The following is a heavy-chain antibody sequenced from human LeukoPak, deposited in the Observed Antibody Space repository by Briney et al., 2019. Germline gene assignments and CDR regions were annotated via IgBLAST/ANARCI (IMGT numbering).Heavy chain of an antibody. CDR1: GFTFSDYY. J-gene: IGHJ4*02. CDR2: ISTSSAHI. CDR3: ARDNWIEAHYFDY. D-gene: IGHD1-20*01. V-gene: IGHV3-11*06. Sequence: GGSLRLSCAASGFTFSDYYMSWIRQAPGKGLEWVSYISTSSAHIYYADSVKGRFTISRDNAKNSLYLQMNSLRAEDTAVYYCARDNWIEAHYFDYWGQGTLVTVSS.